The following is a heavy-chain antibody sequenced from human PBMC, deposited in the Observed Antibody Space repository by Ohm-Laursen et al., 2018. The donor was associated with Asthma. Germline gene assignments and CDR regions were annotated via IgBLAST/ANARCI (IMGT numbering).Heavy chain of an antibody. CDR1: GFTFSSYC. D-gene: IGHD5-24*01. Sequence: SLRLSCTASGFTFSSYCMHWVRQAPGKGLVWVSRINSDGSSTSYADSVKGRFTISRDDAQNTVYLQMNSLRVDDTAVYYCARGNVEGLLWGQGTLVTVSS. CDR3: ARGNVEGLL. CDR2: INSDGSST. J-gene: IGHJ4*02. V-gene: IGHV3-74*01.